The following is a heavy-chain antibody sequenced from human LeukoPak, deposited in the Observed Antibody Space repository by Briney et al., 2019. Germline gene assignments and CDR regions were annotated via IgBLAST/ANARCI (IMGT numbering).Heavy chain of an antibody. CDR2: IWYDGSNK. Sequence: PGGSLRLSCAASGFTFSSYGMRWVRQAPGKGLEWVAVIWYDGSNKYYADSVKGRFTISRDNSKNTLYLQMNSLRAEDTAVYYCARDTPPYGDYGDWYFDLWGRGTLVTVSS. CDR1: GFTFSSYG. J-gene: IGHJ2*01. D-gene: IGHD4-17*01. V-gene: IGHV3-33*01. CDR3: ARDTPPYGDYGDWYFDL.